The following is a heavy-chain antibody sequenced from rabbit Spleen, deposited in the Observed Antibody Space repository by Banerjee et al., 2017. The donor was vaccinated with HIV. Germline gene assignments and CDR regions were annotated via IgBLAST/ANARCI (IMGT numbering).Heavy chain of an antibody. J-gene: IGHJ4*01. Sequence: QEQLEESGGGLVQPEGSLTLTCTASGFSFSSSDWICWVRQAPGKGLEWIACIDTDSSGSTDYASWAKGRFTISKASSTTVTLQMTSLTAADTATYFCARDAAKSSRALDYLHLWGQGTLVTVS. CDR1: GFSFSSSDW. D-gene: IGHD1-1*01. V-gene: IGHV1S45*01. CDR2: IDTDSSGST. CDR3: ARDAAKSSRALDYLHL.